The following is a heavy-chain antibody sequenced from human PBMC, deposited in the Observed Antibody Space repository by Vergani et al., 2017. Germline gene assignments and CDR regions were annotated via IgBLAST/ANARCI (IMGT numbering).Heavy chain of an antibody. CDR1: GFTFSSYA. Sequence: EVQLLESGGGLVQPGGSLRLSCAASGFTFSSYAMHWVRQVPGKGLEWVSGISFNSGTIGYADSVKGRFTLSSDNAKNSLYLQMNSLRAEDTALYYCAKDKVLGSGSAFDIWGQGTMVTVSS. CDR2: ISFNSGTI. CDR3: AKDKVLGSGSAFDI. J-gene: IGHJ3*02. V-gene: IGHV3-9*01. D-gene: IGHD1-26*01.